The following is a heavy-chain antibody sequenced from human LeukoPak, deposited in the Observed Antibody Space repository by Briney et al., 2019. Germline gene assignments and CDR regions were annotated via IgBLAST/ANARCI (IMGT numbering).Heavy chain of an antibody. J-gene: IGHJ4*02. D-gene: IGHD4-17*01. CDR1: GFTVSSNH. Sequence: GGSLRLSCAASGFTVSSNHMSWVRQAPGKGLEWVSVIYSGGSANYADSVKGRFTISRDNSKNTLYLQMNSLRAEDTAVYYCAREKRNDYGDYKYYFDYWGRGTLVTVSS. V-gene: IGHV3-53*01. CDR2: IYSGGSA. CDR3: AREKRNDYGDYKYYFDY.